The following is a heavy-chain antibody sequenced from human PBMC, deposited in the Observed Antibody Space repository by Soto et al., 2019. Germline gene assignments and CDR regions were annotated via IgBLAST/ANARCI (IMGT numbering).Heavy chain of an antibody. D-gene: IGHD2-21*01. CDR3: GKRGDHCGRITYYSEY. CDR2: VSYDGKNK. V-gene: IGHV3-30*18. CDR1: GFTFSSYG. Sequence: VHLVESGGGVVQPGRSLRLSCAASGFTFSSYGIHWVRQAPGKGLEWVALVSYDGKNKYYADAVRGRFTVSRDNSKTTMFLEMNSLRAEDTAVYYCGKRGDHCGRITYYSEYWGQGTLVTVAS. J-gene: IGHJ4*02.